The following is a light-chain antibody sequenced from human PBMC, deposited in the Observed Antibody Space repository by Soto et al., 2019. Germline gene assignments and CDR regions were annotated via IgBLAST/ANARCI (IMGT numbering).Light chain of an antibody. J-gene: IGKJ2*01. CDR3: QQRSTSPYT. CDR1: QSVSSY. Sequence: EIVLTQSPATLSLSPGERATLSCRASQSVSSYLAWYRQKPGQAPRLLIFDASNRAAGIPARFSGSGSGTAFTLTISSLEPEDFAVYYCQQRSTSPYTFGLGTKLAFK. CDR2: DAS. V-gene: IGKV3-11*01.